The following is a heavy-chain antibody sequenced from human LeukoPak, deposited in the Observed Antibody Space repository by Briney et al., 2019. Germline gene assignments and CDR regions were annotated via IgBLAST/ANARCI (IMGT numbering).Heavy chain of an antibody. D-gene: IGHD3-16*01. CDR3: ARGERLGPDI. Sequence: SETLSLTCTVSGDSISSGTYYWSWIRQPPGKGLEWIGYIYHSGSTYYNPSLKSRVTISVDTSKNQFSLKLNSVTAADTAVYSCARGERLGPDIWGQGTMVTVSS. J-gene: IGHJ3*02. V-gene: IGHV4-30-2*01. CDR2: IYHSGST. CDR1: GDSISSGTYY.